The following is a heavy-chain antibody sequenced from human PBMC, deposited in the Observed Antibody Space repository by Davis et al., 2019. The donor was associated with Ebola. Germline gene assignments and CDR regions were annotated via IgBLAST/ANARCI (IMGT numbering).Heavy chain of an antibody. V-gene: IGHV3-13*01. D-gene: IGHD6-19*01. Sequence: GESLKISCAASGFTFSSYDMHWVRQATGKGLEWVSAIGTAGDTYYPGSVKGRFTISRDNSKNTLYLQMNSLRAEDTGIYYCVREGKQWLVSLWGQGTLVTVSS. J-gene: IGHJ4*02. CDR2: IGTAGDT. CDR1: GFTFSSYD. CDR3: VREGKQWLVSL.